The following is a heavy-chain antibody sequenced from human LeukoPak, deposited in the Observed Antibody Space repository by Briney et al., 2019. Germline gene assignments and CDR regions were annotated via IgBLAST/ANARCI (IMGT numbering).Heavy chain of an antibody. J-gene: IGHJ4*02. D-gene: IGHD2-15*01. V-gene: IGHV1-46*01. CDR2: INPSGGST. Sequence: ASVKVSCKASGYTFTSYYMHWVRQAPGQGLEWMGIINPSGGSTSYAQKFQGRVTMTRDTSTSTVYMELNSLRPEDTAVYYCARDESYCSGDSCYSTDYFDYWGQGTLVTVSS. CDR1: GYTFTSYY. CDR3: ARDESYCSGDSCYSTDYFDY.